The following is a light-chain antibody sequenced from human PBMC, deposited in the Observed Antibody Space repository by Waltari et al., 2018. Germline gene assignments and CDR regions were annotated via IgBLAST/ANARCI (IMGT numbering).Light chain of an antibody. CDR3: QQYHSAPRT. Sequence: DIVMTQSPDSLAVSLGERATINCKSSQNVVFSSNNKNYLAWYQQKPGQPPGLLLYWASTRASGVPDLFSVSGSGTDFTLTISSLQAEDVAVYYCQQYHSAPRTFGQGTKVEIK. J-gene: IGKJ1*01. CDR1: QNVVFSSNNKNY. CDR2: WAS. V-gene: IGKV4-1*01.